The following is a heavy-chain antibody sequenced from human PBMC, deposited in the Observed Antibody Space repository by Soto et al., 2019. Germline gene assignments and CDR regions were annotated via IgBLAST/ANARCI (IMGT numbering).Heavy chain of an antibody. CDR1: GGSIRNVY. CDR2: IFHSGNA. J-gene: IGHJ5*01. Sequence: SETLSLTCTVSGGSIRNVYWSWIRQAPGKGLEWIGFIFHSGNAKYNPSLKSRVTISVDTSKNQFSLSRASLTAEDTAVHLSARAHAPKLPFGSWGKGTLVTVSS. V-gene: IGHV4-59*01. D-gene: IGHD1-7*01. CDR3: ARAHAPKLPFGS.